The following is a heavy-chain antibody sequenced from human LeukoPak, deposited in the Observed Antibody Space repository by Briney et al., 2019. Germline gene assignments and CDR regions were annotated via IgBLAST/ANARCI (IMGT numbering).Heavy chain of an antibody. Sequence: ASVKVPCKASGCTFTGYYMHWVRQAPGQGLEWMGWINPNSGGTNYAQKFQGRVTMTRDTSISTAYVELSRLRSDDTAVYYCAREAAAPGENYFDYWGQGTLVTVSS. J-gene: IGHJ4*02. CDR2: INPNSGGT. V-gene: IGHV1-2*02. CDR3: AREAAAPGENYFDY. D-gene: IGHD6-13*01. CDR1: GCTFTGYY.